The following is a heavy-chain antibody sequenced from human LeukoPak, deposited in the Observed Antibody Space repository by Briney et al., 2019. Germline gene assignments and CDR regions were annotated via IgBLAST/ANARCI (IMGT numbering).Heavy chain of an antibody. CDR1: GFTFSSYA. J-gene: IGHJ6*02. Sequence: PGRSLRLSCAASGFTFSSYAMHWVRQAPGKGLEWVAVISYDGSNKYYADSVKGRFTISRDNSKNTLYLQMNSLRAEDTGVYYCARDIVTMVRGVNYYYNGMDVWGQGTTVTVSS. D-gene: IGHD3-10*01. CDR2: ISYDGSNK. V-gene: IGHV3-30*14. CDR3: ARDIVTMVRGVNYYYNGMDV.